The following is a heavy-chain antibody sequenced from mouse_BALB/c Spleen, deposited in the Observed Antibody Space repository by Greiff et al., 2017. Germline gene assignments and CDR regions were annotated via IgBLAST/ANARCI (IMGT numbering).Heavy chain of an antibody. CDR3: ARITTVAPFAY. D-gene: IGHD1-1*01. CDR2: ISSGGSYT. CDR1: GFTFSSYG. J-gene: IGHJ3*01. V-gene: IGHV5-6*02. Sequence: DVMLVESGGDLVKPGGSLKLSCAASGFTFSSYGMSWVRQTPDKRLEWVATISSGGSYTYYPDSVKGRFTISRDNAKNTLYLQMSSLKSEDTAMYYCARITTVAPFAYWGQGTLVTVSA.